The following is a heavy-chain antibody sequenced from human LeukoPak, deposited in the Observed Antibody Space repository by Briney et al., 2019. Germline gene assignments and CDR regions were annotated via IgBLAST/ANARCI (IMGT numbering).Heavy chain of an antibody. Sequence: GASVKVSCKASGGTFSSYAISWVRQAPGQGLEWMGRIIPILGIANYAQKFQGRVTITADKSTSTAYMELSSLRSEDTAVYYCARESCSSCLLEYFDYWGQGTLVTVSS. V-gene: IGHV1-69*04. CDR2: IIPILGIA. CDR1: GGTFSSYA. J-gene: IGHJ4*02. CDR3: ARESCSSCLLEYFDY. D-gene: IGHD6-13*01.